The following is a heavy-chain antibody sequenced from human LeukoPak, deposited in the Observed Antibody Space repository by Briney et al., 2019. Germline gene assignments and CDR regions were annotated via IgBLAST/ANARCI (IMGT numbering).Heavy chain of an antibody. V-gene: IGHV1-2*02. CDR3: ARDLYPYSSGWYLAFDI. D-gene: IGHD6-19*01. Sequence: ASVKVSCRASGYTFTGYYMHWVRQAPGQGLEWMGWINPNSGGTNYAQKFQGRVTMTRDTSISTAYMELSRLRSDDTAVYYCARDLYPYSSGWYLAFDIWGQGTMVTVSS. CDR1: GYTFTGYY. CDR2: INPNSGGT. J-gene: IGHJ3*02.